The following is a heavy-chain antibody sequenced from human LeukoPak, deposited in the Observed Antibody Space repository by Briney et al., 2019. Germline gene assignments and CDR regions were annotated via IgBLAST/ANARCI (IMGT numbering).Heavy chain of an antibody. CDR1: GYTFTGYY. J-gene: IGHJ4*02. V-gene: IGHV1-2*02. Sequence: GASVKVCCKASGYTFTGYYMHWVRQAPGQGLEWMGWINPNSGGTNYAQKFQGRVTMTRDTSISTAYMELSRLRSDDTAVYYCARDLGYYYDSSGYYRAPFFDYWGQGTLVTVSS. CDR2: INPNSGGT. CDR3: ARDLGYYYDSSGYYRAPFFDY. D-gene: IGHD3-22*01.